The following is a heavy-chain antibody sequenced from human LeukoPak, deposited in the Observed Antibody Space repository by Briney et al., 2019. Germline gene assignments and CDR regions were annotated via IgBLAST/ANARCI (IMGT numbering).Heavy chain of an antibody. CDR1: GFTFSSYS. Sequence: GGSLRLSCAASGFTFSSYSMNWVRQAPGKGLEWVSYISSSSSTIYYADSVKGRFTISRDNAKNSLYLQMNSLRAEDTAVYYCARNLLVYSSSGFDYWGQGTLVTASS. J-gene: IGHJ4*02. V-gene: IGHV3-48*04. CDR2: ISSSSSTI. D-gene: IGHD6-6*01. CDR3: ARNLLVYSSSGFDY.